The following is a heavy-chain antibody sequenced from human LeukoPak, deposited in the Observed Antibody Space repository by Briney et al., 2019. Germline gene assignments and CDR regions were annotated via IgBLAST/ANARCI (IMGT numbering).Heavy chain of an antibody. D-gene: IGHD3-3*01. CDR1: GFTFSSYW. CDR2: INGDGRNI. CDR3: ARDPRRFSLGYYHSSHGYNGMDV. Sequence: GGSLRLSCVASGFTFSSYWMHWVRQDPRKGLVWVSRINGDGRNINYADSVRGRFTISRDNAKNTLYLQMNSLSAEDAAVYYCARDPRRFSLGYYHSSHGYNGMDVWGQGTTVTVSS. V-gene: IGHV3-74*01. J-gene: IGHJ6*02.